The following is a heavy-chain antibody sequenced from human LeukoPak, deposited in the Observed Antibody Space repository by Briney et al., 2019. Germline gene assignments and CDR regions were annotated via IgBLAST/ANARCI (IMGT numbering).Heavy chain of an antibody. CDR1: GRTFGSFC. CDR3: ARGGPGPYMVRGVIFDY. J-gene: IGHJ4*02. D-gene: IGHD3-10*01. V-gene: IGHV1-69*05. Sequence: SVNVSCKAAGRTFGSFCIRWVRQAPRQVREWMRRIIPFFGTANYAQKFQGRVTITTDESTSTAYMELSSLRSEDTAVYYCARGGPGPYMVRGVIFDYWGQGTLVTVSS. CDR2: IIPFFGTA.